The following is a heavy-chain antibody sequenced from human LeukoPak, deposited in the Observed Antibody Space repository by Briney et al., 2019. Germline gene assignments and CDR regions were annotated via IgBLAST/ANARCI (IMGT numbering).Heavy chain of an antibody. CDR1: GGSISSYY. J-gene: IGHJ4*02. CDR3: AREGRYSGYAD. Sequence: PSETLSLTCTVSGGSISSYYWSWIRQPPGKGLEWIGYIYYSGSTNYNPSLKSRVTISVDTSKNQFSLKLGSVTAADTAVYYCAREGRYSGYADWGQGTLVTVSS. D-gene: IGHD5-12*01. CDR2: IYYSGST. V-gene: IGHV4-59*01.